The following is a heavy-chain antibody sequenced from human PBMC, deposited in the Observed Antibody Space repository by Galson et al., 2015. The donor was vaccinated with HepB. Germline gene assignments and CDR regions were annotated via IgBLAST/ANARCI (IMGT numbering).Heavy chain of an antibody. D-gene: IGHD3-22*01. Sequence: LRLSCAASGFTFSSYSMNWVRQAPGKGLEWVSYISSSSSTIYYADSVKGRFTISRDNAKNSLYLQMNSLRAEDTAVYYCARDKEAYDSSGYYPYWGQGTLVTVSS. V-gene: IGHV3-48*04. CDR2: ISSSSSTI. J-gene: IGHJ4*02. CDR3: ARDKEAYDSSGYYPY. CDR1: GFTFSSYS.